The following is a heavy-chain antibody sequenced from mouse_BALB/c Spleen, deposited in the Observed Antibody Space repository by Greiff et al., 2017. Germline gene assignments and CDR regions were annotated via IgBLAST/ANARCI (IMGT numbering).Heavy chain of an antibody. Sequence: LMESGPGILQPSQTLSLACTFSGISLSTSGMGLSWLRKPSGKALEWLASIWNNDNYYNPSLKSRLTISKETSNNQVFLKLTSVDTADSATYYCASDGYDGFAYWGQGTLVTVSA. V-gene: IGHV8-2*01. CDR2: WNNDNY. CDR1: ISLSTSGMGL. J-gene: IGHJ3*01. CDR3: SDGYDGFAY. D-gene: IGHD2-2*01.